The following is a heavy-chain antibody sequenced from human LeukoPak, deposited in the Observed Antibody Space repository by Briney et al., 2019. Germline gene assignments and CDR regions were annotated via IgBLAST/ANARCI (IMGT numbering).Heavy chain of an antibody. CDR2: IYYSGST. D-gene: IGHD1-1*01. J-gene: IGHJ4*02. V-gene: IGHV4-59*01. Sequence: PSETLSLTCTVSGGSISSYYWSWIRQPPGKGLEWIGYIYYSGSTNYNPSLKSRVTISVDTSKNQFSLKLSSVTAADTAVYYCARGKPRYRFDYWGQGTLVTVSS. CDR3: ARGKPRYRFDY. CDR1: GGSISSYY.